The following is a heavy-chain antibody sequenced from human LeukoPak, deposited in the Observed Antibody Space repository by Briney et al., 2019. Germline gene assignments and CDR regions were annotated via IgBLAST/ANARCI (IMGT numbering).Heavy chain of an antibody. V-gene: IGHV1-18*01. D-gene: IGHD2-2*01. CDR3: ARDRVIVVVPAISDSYYYGMDV. CDR2: ISAYNGNT. J-gene: IGHJ6*02. CDR1: GYTFTSYG. Sequence: ASVKVSCKASGYTFTSYGISWVRQSPGQGLEWMGWISAYNGNTNYAQKLQGRVTMTTDTSTSTAYMELRSLRSDDTPVYYCARDRVIVVVPAISDSYYYGMDVWGQGTTATVSS.